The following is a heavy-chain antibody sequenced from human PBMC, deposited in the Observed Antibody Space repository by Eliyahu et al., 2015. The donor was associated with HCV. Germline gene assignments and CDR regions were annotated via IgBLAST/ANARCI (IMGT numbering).Heavy chain of an antibody. D-gene: IGHD3-10*01. CDR3: AKDLARITMVRGVFDAFDI. CDR1: GFPFSGYA. V-gene: IGHV3-23*04. J-gene: IGHJ3*02. CDR2: ISGSGGST. Sequence: EVQLVESGGGLVQPGGSLRLSCAASGFPFSGYAMSWVRQAPGKGLEWVSAISGSGGSTYYADSVKGRFTISRDNSKNTLYLQMNSLRAEDTAVYYCAKDLARITMVRGVFDAFDIWGQGTMVTVSS.